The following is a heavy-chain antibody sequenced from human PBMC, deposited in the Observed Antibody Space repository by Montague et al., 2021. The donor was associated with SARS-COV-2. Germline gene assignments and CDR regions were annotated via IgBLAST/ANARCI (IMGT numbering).Heavy chain of an antibody. CDR3: VTGTPDDTGHFDY. V-gene: IGHV4-31*03. CDR2: IYYSGST. J-gene: IGHJ4*02. D-gene: IGHD2-8*02. CDR1: GASISTGPFY. Sequence: TLSLTCTVSGASISTGPFYWSWIRQSPGKGLEWIGYIYYSGSTYYNPSLKSRITISVDPSKNQFSLTLSSVTAADTAIYYCVTGTPDDTGHFDYWGQGTLVTVSS.